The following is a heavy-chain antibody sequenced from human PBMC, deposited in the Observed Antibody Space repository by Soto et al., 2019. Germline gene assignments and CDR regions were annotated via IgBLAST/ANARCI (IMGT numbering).Heavy chain of an antibody. CDR2: IYHSGST. J-gene: IGHJ5*02. Sequence: SETLALTCAVSGGSISSSNWWSWVRQPPGKGLEWIGEIYHSGSTNYNPSLKSRVTISVDKSKNQFSLKLSSVTAADTAVYYRARSGKVRGVNWFDPWGQGTLVTVSS. CDR3: ARSGKVRGVNWFDP. V-gene: IGHV4-4*02. CDR1: GGSISSSNW. D-gene: IGHD3-10*01.